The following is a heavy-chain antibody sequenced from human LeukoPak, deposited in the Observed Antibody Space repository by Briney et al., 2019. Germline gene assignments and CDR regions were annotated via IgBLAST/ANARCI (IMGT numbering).Heavy chain of an antibody. CDR3: ARQEVEVAAAGTIYYYYYGMDV. D-gene: IGHD6-13*01. V-gene: IGHV4-39*01. CDR2: IYYSGST. CDR1: GGSISSSSYY. J-gene: IGHJ6*02. Sequence: SETLSLTCTVSGGSISSSSYYWGWIRQPPGKGLEWIGSIYYSGSTYYNSSLKSRVTISVDTSKNQFSLKLSSVTAADTAVYYCARQEVEVAAAGTIYYYYYGMDVWGQGTTVTVSS.